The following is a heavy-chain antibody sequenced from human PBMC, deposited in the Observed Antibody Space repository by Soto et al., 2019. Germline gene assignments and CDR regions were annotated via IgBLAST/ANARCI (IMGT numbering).Heavy chain of an antibody. Sequence: SETLSLTCAVYGGSVNGYYWNWIRQPPGKGLEWIGEINHTGGTHYNPSLKSRVTMSVDTSKNQFSLRLSSVTAAKTAIYYCATSITVFGWRITPFDTWGQGTQVTVSS. CDR1: GGSVNGYY. CDR3: ATSITVFGWRITPFDT. CDR2: INHTGGT. D-gene: IGHD3-3*01. V-gene: IGHV4-34*01. J-gene: IGHJ5*02.